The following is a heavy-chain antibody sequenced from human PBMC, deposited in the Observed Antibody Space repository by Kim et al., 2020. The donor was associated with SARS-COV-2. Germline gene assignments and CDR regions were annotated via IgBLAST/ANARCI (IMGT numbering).Heavy chain of an antibody. Sequence: ETLSLTCTVSGDSISSSNYYWGWIRQPPGKGLEWIGTIHYSGNTYHNPSLKSRVTISIDTSKNQFSLKLSSVTAADTALYYCARDGGGLYYSDYWGQG. CDR1: GDSISSSNYY. J-gene: IGHJ4*02. V-gene: IGHV4-39*07. CDR2: IHYSGNT. CDR3: ARDGGGLYYSDY. D-gene: IGHD2-15*01.